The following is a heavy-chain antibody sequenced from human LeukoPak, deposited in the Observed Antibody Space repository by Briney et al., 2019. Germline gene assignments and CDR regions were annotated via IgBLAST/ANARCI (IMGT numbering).Heavy chain of an antibody. V-gene: IGHV3-48*04. Sequence: GGSLRLSCAASGFTFSSYSMNWVRQAPGKGLEWVSYISGGGETRYYADSVKGRFTISRDNGKNSLYLQMNSLRVEDTAVYYCARDANGGNVPFDYWGLGTPVTVSS. J-gene: IGHJ4*02. D-gene: IGHD4-23*01. CDR3: ARDANGGNVPFDY. CDR2: ISGGGETR. CDR1: GFTFSSYS.